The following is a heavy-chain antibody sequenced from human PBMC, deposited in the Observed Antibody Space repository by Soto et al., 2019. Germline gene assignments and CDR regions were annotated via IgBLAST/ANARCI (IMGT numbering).Heavy chain of an antibody. D-gene: IGHD2-21*02. J-gene: IGHJ3*02. CDR1: SGSIRTSY. Sequence: QVQLQESGPGLGKPSETLSLTCTVPSGSIRTSYWTWIRQFPGKRLEWIAHIHNSGNTNSNPSLKSRVTISMDTSKNQISLRLTSVTAADTAMHYCARLQYTVVTPIDMWGQGTMVTVSS. V-gene: IGHV4-59*01. CDR3: ARLQYTVVTPIDM. CDR2: IHNSGNT.